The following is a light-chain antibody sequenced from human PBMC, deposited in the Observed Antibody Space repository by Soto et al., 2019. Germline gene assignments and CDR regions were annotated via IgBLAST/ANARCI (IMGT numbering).Light chain of an antibody. CDR2: DAS. V-gene: IGKV3-11*01. CDR1: QRVSSY. CDR3: QQRSTWPPT. Sequence: EIVLTQSPATLSLSPGERATLSCRASQRVSSYLAWYQQKPGQAPRLLIYDASNRATGIPARFSGSGSGTDFTLTISSLEPEDFAVYYCQQRSTWPPTFGGGTKVEIK. J-gene: IGKJ4*01.